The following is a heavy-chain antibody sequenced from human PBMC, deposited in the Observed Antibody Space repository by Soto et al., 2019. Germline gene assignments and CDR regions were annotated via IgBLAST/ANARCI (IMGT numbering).Heavy chain of an antibody. Sequence: EVQLVESGGGLVQPGGSLRLSWSASGFTFSHYWMSWVRQAPGKGLEWVANIKQDGSEKYYVDSVKGRFTISRDNAKNPLYLQMNSLRAEDTAVYYCARPGLVVVITSDWYFDLWGRGTLVTVSS. V-gene: IGHV3-7*01. J-gene: IGHJ2*01. D-gene: IGHD3-22*01. CDR3: ARPGLVVVITSDWYFDL. CDR2: IKQDGSEK. CDR1: GFTFSHYW.